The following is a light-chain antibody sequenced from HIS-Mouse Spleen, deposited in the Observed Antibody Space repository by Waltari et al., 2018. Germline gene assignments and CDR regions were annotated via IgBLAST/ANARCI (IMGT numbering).Light chain of an antibody. CDR2: AAS. J-gene: IGKJ1*01. CDR1: QGISSY. CDR3: QQLNSYPPT. Sequence: DIQSTQHPSFLHASVGDRATITCRASQGISSYLAWYQQKPGKAPKLLIYAASTLQSGVPSRFSGSGSGTEFTLTISSLQPEDFATYYCQQLNSYPPTFGQGTKVEIK. V-gene: IGKV1-9*01.